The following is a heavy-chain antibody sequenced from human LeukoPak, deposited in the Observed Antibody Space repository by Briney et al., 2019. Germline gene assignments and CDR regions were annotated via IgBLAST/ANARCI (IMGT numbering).Heavy chain of an antibody. CDR3: ARPYLPMDSSVCFDD. D-gene: IGHD3-22*01. CDR2: INPNSGGT. Sequence: ASVKVSCKASGYTFTGYYMHWVRQAPGQGLEWMGWINPNSGGTNYAQKFQGRVTMTRDTSISTAYMELSRLRSDDTAVYYCARPYLPMDSSVCFDDWGQGTLVTVSS. J-gene: IGHJ4*02. V-gene: IGHV1-2*02. CDR1: GYTFTGYY.